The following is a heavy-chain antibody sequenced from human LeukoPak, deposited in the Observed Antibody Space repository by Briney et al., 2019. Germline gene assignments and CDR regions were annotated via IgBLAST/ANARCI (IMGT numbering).Heavy chain of an antibody. J-gene: IGHJ5*02. CDR2: INPNSGGT. CDR3: ARLDYYDSSGGLQS. V-gene: IGHV1-2*02. Sequence: VSVKVSCKASGYTFTGYYMHWVRQAPGQGLEWMGWINPNSGGTNYAQKFQGRVTMTRDTSISTAYMELSRLRSDDTAVYYCARLDYYDSSGGLQSWGQGTLVTVSS. D-gene: IGHD3-22*01. CDR1: GYTFTGYY.